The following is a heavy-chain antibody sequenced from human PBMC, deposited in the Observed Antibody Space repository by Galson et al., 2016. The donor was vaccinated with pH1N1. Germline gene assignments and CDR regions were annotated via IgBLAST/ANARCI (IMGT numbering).Heavy chain of an antibody. CDR1: GFTFSTYE. V-gene: IGHV3-48*03. Sequence: SLRLSCAVAGFTFSTYEMNWVRQAPGKGLEWISYISSSGSTIYYAESVKGRFTLSRDNAKNSLYLQMDSLRAEDTAVYYCARGSPFGFTQGSWYFDWWGQGTLVTVSS. J-gene: IGHJ4*02. D-gene: IGHD3-10*01. CDR3: ARGSPFGFTQGSWYFDW. CDR2: ISSSGSTI.